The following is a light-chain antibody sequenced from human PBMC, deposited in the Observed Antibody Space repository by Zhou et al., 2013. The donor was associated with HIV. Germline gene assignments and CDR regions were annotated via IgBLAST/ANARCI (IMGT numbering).Light chain of an antibody. CDR2: GTS. J-gene: IGKJ5*01. Sequence: EIVLTQSPGTLPLSPGERATLSCRASQSISSTYLAWYQQKPGQAPRLLIYGTSTRATGVPARFSGSGSGTDFTLTISSLQSEDFAIYYCQQYKNWPITFGQGTRLEIK. CDR1: QSISSTY. V-gene: IGKV3D-15*01. CDR3: QQYKNWPIT.